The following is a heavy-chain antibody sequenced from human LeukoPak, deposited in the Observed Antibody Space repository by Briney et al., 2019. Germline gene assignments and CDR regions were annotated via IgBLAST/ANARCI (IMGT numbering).Heavy chain of an antibody. V-gene: IGHV3-23*01. CDR2: ICGNGGIT. D-gene: IGHD2-15*01. Sequence: GGSLRLSCAASGFTFNSYAMRWVRQAPGKGLEWVSSICGNGGITYYADSVKGRFTISRDNSKNTLHLQMNSLRAEDTAVYHCARCTGGSCYSAADFWGQGTLVSVSS. J-gene: IGHJ4*02. CDR1: GFTFNSYA. CDR3: ARCTGGSCYSAADF.